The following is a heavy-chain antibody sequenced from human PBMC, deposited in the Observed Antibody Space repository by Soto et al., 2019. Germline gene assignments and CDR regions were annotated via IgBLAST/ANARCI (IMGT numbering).Heavy chain of an antibody. J-gene: IGHJ6*02. CDR1: GVSFNNNG. CDR2: VSPPFRTS. D-gene: IGHD3-10*01. Sequence: QVQLVQSGAEVKKPGSSVKVSCKTSGVSFNNNGIGWVRQAPGHGLEWMGGVSPPFRTSNYARKFQGRISITADASTGTDNMELSSLTSEDTAQYYCARVLYYGSGSYSPYGMDVWGQGPTVTVSS. CDR3: ARVLYYGSGSYSPYGMDV. V-gene: IGHV1-69*01.